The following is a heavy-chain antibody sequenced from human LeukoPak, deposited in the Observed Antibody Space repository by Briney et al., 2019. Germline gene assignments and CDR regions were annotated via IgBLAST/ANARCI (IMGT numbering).Heavy chain of an antibody. CDR2: ISAYNGNT. CDR3: ARTTQRIVVVPAAISYYYYYYMDV. D-gene: IGHD2-2*02. Sequence: GASVKVSCKASGYTFTSYGISWVRQAHGQGLEWMGWISAYNGNTNYAQKLQGRVTMTTDTSTSTAYMELRSLRSDDTAVYYCARTTQRIVVVPAAISYYYYYYMDVWGKGTTVTVSS. CDR1: GYTFTSYG. V-gene: IGHV1-18*01. J-gene: IGHJ6*03.